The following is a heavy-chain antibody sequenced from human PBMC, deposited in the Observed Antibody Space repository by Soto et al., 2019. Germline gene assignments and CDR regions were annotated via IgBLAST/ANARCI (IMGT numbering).Heavy chain of an antibody. CDR2: ISYDGSNK. D-gene: IGHD5-18*01. V-gene: IGHV3-30-3*01. CDR3: ARELTHRYKGNGMDV. Sequence: QVQLVESGGGVVQPGRSLRLSCAASGFTFSSYAMHWVRQAPGKGLEWVAVISYDGSNKYYADSVKGRFTISRDNSKNTLYLQMNSLRAEDTAVYYCARELTHRYKGNGMDVWGQGTTVTVSS. CDR1: GFTFSSYA. J-gene: IGHJ6*02.